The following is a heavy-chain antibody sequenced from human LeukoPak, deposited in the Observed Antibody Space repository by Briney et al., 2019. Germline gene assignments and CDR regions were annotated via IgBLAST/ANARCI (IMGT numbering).Heavy chain of an antibody. Sequence: PGGSLRLSCAASGFTFSSYWMNWVRQAPGKGLEWVSYISSSSSTIYYADSVKGRCTISRDNAKNSLYLQMNSLRAEDTAVYYCAQILWFGELSYYGMDVWGQGTTVTVSS. V-gene: IGHV3-48*01. CDR3: AQILWFGELSYYGMDV. J-gene: IGHJ6*02. CDR1: GFTFSSYW. D-gene: IGHD3-10*01. CDR2: ISSSSSTI.